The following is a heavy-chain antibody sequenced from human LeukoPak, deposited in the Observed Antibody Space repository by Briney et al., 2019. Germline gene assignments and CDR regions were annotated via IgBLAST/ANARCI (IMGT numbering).Heavy chain of an antibody. CDR2: INAGNGNT. V-gene: IGHV1-3*01. CDR3: ARPATPLGYCSGGSCASDAFDI. Sequence: GASVKVSCKASGYTFTSYAMHWVRQAPGQRLEWMGWINAGNGNTKYSQKFQGRVTITRDTSASTAYMELSSLRSEDTAVYYCARPATPLGYCSGGSCASDAFDIWGQGTMVTVSS. CDR1: GYTFTSYA. D-gene: IGHD2-15*01. J-gene: IGHJ3*02.